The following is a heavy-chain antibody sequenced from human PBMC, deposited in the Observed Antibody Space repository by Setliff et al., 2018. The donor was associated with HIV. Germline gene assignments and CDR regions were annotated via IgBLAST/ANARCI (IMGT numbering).Heavy chain of an antibody. CDR3: ARLDTVMLYTDC. D-gene: IGHD3-16*01. V-gene: IGHV4-34*01. Sequence: SSETLSLTCAVYGGSFSDYSWTWIRQAPGKGLEWIGEINHLRDTNLNPSLESRINLLVDPSKNQFSLKVTSVTASDMAVYYCARLDTVMLYTDCWGQGTLVTVSS. J-gene: IGHJ4*02. CDR1: GGSFSDYS. CDR2: INHLRDT.